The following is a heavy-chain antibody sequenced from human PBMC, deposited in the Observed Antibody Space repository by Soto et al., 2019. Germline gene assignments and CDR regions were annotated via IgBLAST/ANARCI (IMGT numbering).Heavy chain of an antibody. Sequence: GASVKVSGKASGYTFTSYALSWVRQAPGKGLGWVSAISGSGDSTYYSDRVKGRFTTSRDNSKNTLYLQIYSLRAEDTAVYYCAKDLGVVRPDAFDMWGQGTMVTVS. V-gene: IGHV3-23*01. CDR2: ISGSGDST. J-gene: IGHJ3*02. D-gene: IGHD3-3*01. CDR3: AKDLGVVRPDAFDM. CDR1: GYTFTSYA.